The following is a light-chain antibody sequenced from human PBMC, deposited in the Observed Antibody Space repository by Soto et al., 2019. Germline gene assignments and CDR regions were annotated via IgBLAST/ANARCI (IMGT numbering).Light chain of an antibody. CDR2: AAY. CDR1: QTVRNSY. CDR3: QQYGNSPWT. J-gene: IGKJ1*01. Sequence: ETVLTQSPGTLSLSPGERATLSCRASQTVRNSYVAWYQHKPGQAPRVLIHAAYSRTTGIPDRFSGSGSGTEFTLTISRLEPEDFAVYYCQQYGNSPWTVGQGTKVDIK. V-gene: IGKV3-20*01.